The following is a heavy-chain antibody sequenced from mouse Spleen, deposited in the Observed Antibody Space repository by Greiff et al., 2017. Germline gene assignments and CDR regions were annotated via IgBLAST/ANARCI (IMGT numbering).Heavy chain of an antibody. CDR2: IHPNSGST. CDR3: ARRGRSGYAMDY. J-gene: IGHJ4*01. V-gene: IGHV1-64*01. D-gene: IGHD3-1*01. CDR1: GYTFTSYW. Sequence: VQLQQPGAELVKPGASVKLSCKASGYTFTSYWMHWVKQRPGQGLEWIGMIHPNSGSTNYNEKFKSKATLTVDKSSSTAYMQLSSLTSEDSAVYYCARRGRSGYAMDYWGQGTSVTVSS.